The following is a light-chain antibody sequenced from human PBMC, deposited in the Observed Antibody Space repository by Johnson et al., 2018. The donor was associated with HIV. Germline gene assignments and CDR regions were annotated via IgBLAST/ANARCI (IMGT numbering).Light chain of an antibody. CDR2: ENN. Sequence: QSVLTQPPSVSAAPGQKVTISCSGSSSNIGNNYVSWYQQLPGTAPKLLIYENNKRPSGIPDRFSGSKSGTSATLGITGLQTGYEADYYCGTWDSSLSVVFGTGTKVTVL. CDR1: SSNIGNNY. CDR3: GTWDSSLSVV. V-gene: IGLV1-51*02. J-gene: IGLJ1*01.